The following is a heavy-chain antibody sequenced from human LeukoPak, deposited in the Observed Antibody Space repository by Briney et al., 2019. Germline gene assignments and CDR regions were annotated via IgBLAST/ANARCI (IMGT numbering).Heavy chain of an antibody. D-gene: IGHD6-19*01. Sequence: SETLSHTCTVSGGSISSYYWSWIRQPAGKGLEWIGRIYTSGSTNYNPSLKSRVTMSVDTSKNQFSLKLSSVTAADTAVYYSASDSGWYTPFDYWGQGTLVTVSS. V-gene: IGHV4-4*07. CDR3: ASDSGWYTPFDY. CDR1: GGSISSYY. J-gene: IGHJ4*02. CDR2: IYTSGST.